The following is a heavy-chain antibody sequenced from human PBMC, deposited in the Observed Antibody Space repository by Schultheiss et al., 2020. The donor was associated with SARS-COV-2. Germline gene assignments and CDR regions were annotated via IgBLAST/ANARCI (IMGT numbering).Heavy chain of an antibody. CDR1: GGSISSYY. V-gene: IGHV4-4*07. J-gene: IGHJ3*02. Sequence: SQTLSLTCTVSGGSISSYYWSWIRQPAGKGLEWIGRIYTSGSTNYNPSLKSRVTMSVDTSKNQFSLNLSAVTAADTAVYYCARQEAGVGAAYAFDIWGQGTMVTVSS. D-gene: IGHD2-15*01. CDR3: ARQEAGVGAAYAFDI. CDR2: IYTSGST.